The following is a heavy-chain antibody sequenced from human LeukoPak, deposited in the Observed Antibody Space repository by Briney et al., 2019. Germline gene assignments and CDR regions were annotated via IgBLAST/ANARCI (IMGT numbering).Heavy chain of an antibody. CDR2: ISWDGGTT. CDR1: GFTFDDYT. J-gene: IGHJ4*02. CDR3: AKDIGAVAGSTLDY. Sequence: GGSLRLSCVASGFTFDDYTIHWARQAPGKGLEWVSLISWDGGTTYYADSVKGRFTISRDNRKNSLYLQMNSLRTEDTALYYCAKDIGAVAGSTLDYWGQGTLVTVSS. V-gene: IGHV3-43*01. D-gene: IGHD6-19*01.